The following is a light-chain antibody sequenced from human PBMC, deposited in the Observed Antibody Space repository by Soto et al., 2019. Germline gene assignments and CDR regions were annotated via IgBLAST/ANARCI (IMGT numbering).Light chain of an antibody. CDR1: QSVSSSY. Sequence: EIVLTQSPGTLSLSPGERATLSCRASQSVSSSYLAWYHQKPGQAPRLLIYGASTRATGIPARFSGSGSGTEFTLTISSLQSEDFAVYYCQQYNNWPWTFGQGTKVDIK. CDR3: QQYNNWPWT. CDR2: GAS. V-gene: IGKV3-15*01. J-gene: IGKJ1*01.